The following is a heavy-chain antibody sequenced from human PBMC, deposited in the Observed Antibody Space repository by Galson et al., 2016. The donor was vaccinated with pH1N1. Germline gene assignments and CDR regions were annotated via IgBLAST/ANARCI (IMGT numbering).Heavy chain of an antibody. V-gene: IGHV1-46*03. J-gene: IGHJ3*01. CDR3: AAPHSPRYDFDF. CDR1: GYTFTRYY. D-gene: IGHD1-26*01. Sequence: SVKVSCKASGYTFTRYYMHWVRQAPGQGLEWVGIIYPRDGGAVYAQRLQGRVTLTRDTSTSTVYMDLTSLRPDDTAVYYCAAPHSPRYDFDFWGQGTMVTVSS. CDR2: IYPRDGGA.